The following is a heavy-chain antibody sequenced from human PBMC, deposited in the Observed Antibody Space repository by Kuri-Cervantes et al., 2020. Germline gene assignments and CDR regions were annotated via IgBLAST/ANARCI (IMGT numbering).Heavy chain of an antibody. J-gene: IGHJ5*02. CDR3: EHGYYFDKFWFDP. D-gene: IGHD3-3*01. CDR1: GYSFTSYW. V-gene: IGHV5-51*01. CDR2: IYPGDSDT. Sequence: GGSLRLSFKGSGYSFTSYWIGWVRQMPGKGLEWMGIIYPGDSDTRYSPSFQGQVTISADKSISTAYLQWSSLKASDTAMYYCEHGYYFDKFWFDPWGQGTLVTVSS.